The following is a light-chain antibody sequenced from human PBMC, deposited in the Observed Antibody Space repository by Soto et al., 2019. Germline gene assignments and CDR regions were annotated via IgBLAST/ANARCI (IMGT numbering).Light chain of an antibody. CDR1: GSDVGAYNY. CDR2: DVS. Sequence: TGTGSDVGAYNYVSWYQQHPAKAPKLMIYDVSNRPSGVSDRFSGSKSGNTASLTISGLQAEDEADSYYYSYTRSSHYGFGSGPKVTVL. CDR3: YSYTRSSHYG. J-gene: IGLJ1*01. V-gene: IGLV2-14*04.